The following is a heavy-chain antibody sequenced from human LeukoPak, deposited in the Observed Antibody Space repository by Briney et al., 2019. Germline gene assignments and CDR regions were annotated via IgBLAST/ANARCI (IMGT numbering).Heavy chain of an antibody. D-gene: IGHD3-3*01. CDR2: IYTSGST. CDR3: ARHEGDFLEYYFDY. V-gene: IGHV4-4*07. CDR1: GGSISSYY. Sequence: SETLPLTCTVSGGSISSYYWSWIRQPAGKGLEWIGRIYTSGSTNYNPSLKSRVTMSVDTSKNQFSLKLSSVTAADTAVYYCARHEGDFLEYYFDYWGQGTLVTVSS. J-gene: IGHJ4*02.